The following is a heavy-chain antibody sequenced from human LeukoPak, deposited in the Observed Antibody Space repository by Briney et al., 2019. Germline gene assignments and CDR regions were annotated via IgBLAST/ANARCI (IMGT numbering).Heavy chain of an antibody. J-gene: IGHJ4*02. D-gene: IGHD3-22*01. Sequence: GESLKISCEGSGYSFANYFIRWVRQMPGKALEWMGIIYPGDSDTRYSPSFQGQVSISVDKSISTAYLQWSSLEASDTAMHYCAVRISGYYSGFDYWGQGTLVTVSS. CDR2: IYPGDSDT. CDR3: AVRISGYYSGFDY. CDR1: GYSFANYF. V-gene: IGHV5-51*01.